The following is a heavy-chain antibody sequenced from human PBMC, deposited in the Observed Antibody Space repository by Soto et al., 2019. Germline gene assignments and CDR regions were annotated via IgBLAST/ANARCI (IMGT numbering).Heavy chain of an antibody. V-gene: IGHV3-66*01. Sequence: EVQLVESGGGLVQPGGSLRLSCAASGFTVSSNYMSWVRQAPGKGLEWVSVLYSGGSTYYADSVKCRFTISRDNSKNTLYLQMNSLRAEDTAVYYCAIDLATLEAFEIWGQGTMVTVSS. CDR2: LYSGGST. D-gene: IGHD2-15*01. CDR1: GFTVSSNY. CDR3: AIDLATLEAFEI. J-gene: IGHJ3*02.